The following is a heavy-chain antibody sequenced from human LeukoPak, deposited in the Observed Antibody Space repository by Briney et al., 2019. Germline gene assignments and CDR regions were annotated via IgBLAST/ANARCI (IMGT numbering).Heavy chain of an antibody. J-gene: IGHJ4*02. Sequence: SQTLSLTCTVSGDSISSGDYYWSWLRQPPGKGLEWIGYIYYSGSTYYNPSLKSRLTISVDTSKNQFSLKLSSVIAADTAVYYCARGVLLWFGESLYYFDYWGQGNLVTVSS. V-gene: IGHV4-30-4*01. CDR1: GDSISSGDYY. CDR2: IYYSGST. D-gene: IGHD3-10*01. CDR3: ARGVLLWFGESLYYFDY.